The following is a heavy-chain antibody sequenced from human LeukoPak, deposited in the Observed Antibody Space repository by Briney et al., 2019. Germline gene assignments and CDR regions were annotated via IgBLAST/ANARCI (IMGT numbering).Heavy chain of an antibody. V-gene: IGHV3-30*03. Sequence: GGSLRPSCAASGFTFSSYGMHWVRQAPGKGLEWVAVISYDGSNKYYADSVKGRFTISRDNSKNTLYLQMNSLRAEDTAVYYCATGALGSMDYWGQGTLVTVSS. CDR1: GFTFSSYG. CDR2: ISYDGSNK. J-gene: IGHJ4*02. CDR3: ATGALGSMDY. D-gene: IGHD1-26*01.